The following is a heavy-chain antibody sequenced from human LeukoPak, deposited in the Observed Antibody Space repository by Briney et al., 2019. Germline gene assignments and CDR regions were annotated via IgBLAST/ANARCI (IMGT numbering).Heavy chain of an antibody. CDR3: ARSTGVVPAAIEDDDYYYYMDV. Sequence: ASVKVSCKASGYTFTSYGISWVRQAPGQGLEWMGWISAYNGNTNYAQKLQGRVTMTTDTSTSTAYMELRSLRSDDTAVYYCARSTGVVPAAIEDDDYYYYMDVWGKGTTVTVSS. V-gene: IGHV1-18*01. D-gene: IGHD2-2*01. CDR2: ISAYNGNT. CDR1: GYTFTSYG. J-gene: IGHJ6*03.